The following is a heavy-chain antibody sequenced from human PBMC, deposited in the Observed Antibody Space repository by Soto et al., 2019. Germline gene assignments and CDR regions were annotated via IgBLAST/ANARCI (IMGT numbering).Heavy chain of an antibody. CDR2: ISTDGSYT. V-gene: IGHV3-74*03. Sequence: GGSLRLSCTASDFSFSRDWVHWVRQAPGKGLEWVSRISTDGSYTAYTDSVEGRLTISRDNAKNTLFLEMNSLRVEDTAVYYCASFGSAWSESHWG. D-gene: IGHD6-19*01. CDR1: DFSFSRDW. CDR3: ASFGSAWSESH. J-gene: IGHJ1*01.